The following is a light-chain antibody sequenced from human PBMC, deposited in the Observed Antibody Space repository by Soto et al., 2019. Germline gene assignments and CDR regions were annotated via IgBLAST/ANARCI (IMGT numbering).Light chain of an antibody. J-gene: IGKJ5*01. CDR3: QQYNNWPPIT. V-gene: IGKV3-15*01. CDR1: QSVSSN. CDR2: GAS. Sequence: EIVMTQTPATLSASPGERATLSCRASQSVSSNLAWYQQKPGQAPRLLIYGASTRATGVPARFSGSGSGTEFTLTISSLQSEDFAVYYCQQYNNWPPITFGQGTRLEIK.